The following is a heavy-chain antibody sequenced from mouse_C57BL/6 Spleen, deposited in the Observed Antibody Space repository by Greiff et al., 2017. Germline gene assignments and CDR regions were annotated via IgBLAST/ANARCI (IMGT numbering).Heavy chain of an antibody. V-gene: IGHV5-17*01. CDR3: ATNYDYSFDY. J-gene: IGHJ2*01. CDR2: ISSGSSTI. Sequence: EVNVVESGGGLVKPGGSLKLSCAASGFTFSDYGMHWVRQAPEKGLEWVAYISSGSSTIYYADTVKGRFTISRDNAKNTLFLQMTSLRSEDTAMYYCATNYDYSFDYWGQGTTLTVSS. CDR1: GFTFSDYG. D-gene: IGHD2-4*01.